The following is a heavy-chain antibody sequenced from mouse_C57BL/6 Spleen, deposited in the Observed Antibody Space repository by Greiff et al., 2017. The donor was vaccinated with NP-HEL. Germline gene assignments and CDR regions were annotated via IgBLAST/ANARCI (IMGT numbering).Heavy chain of an antibody. D-gene: IGHD3-3*01. CDR3: GTLLDY. J-gene: IGHJ4*01. CDR2: ISSGGSYT. CDR1: GFTFSSYG. V-gene: IGHV5-6*01. Sequence: EVQLVESGGDLVKPGGSLKLSCAASGFTFSSYGMSWVRQTPDKRLEWVATISSGGSYTYYPDSVKGRFTISRDNAKNTLYLQMSSLKSEDTAMYYCGTLLDYWGQGTSVTVSS.